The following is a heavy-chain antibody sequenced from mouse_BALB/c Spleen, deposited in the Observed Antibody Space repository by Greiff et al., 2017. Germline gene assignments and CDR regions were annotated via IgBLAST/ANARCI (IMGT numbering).Heavy chain of an antibody. D-gene: IGHD1-1*01. CDR2: ISSGGST. V-gene: IGHV5-6-5*01. J-gene: IGHJ3*01. CDR1: GFTFSSYA. Sequence: EVKLVESGGGLVKPGGSLKLSCAASGFTFSSYAMSWVRQTPEKRLEWVAYISSGGSTYYPDSVKGRFTSSRDNARNILYLQMSSMRSEDTAMYYCARYYYCSGYPCAYWGQGTLVTVSA. CDR3: ARYYYCSGYPCAY.